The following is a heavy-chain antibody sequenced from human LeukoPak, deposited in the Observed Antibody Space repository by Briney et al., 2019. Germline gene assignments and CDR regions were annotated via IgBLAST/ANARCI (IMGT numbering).Heavy chain of an antibody. CDR2: VTGGGTTT. CDR3: VISSGWKGGYYFDF. D-gene: IGHD6-19*01. Sequence: GGSLRLSCAASGFTFSSYAMSWVRQAPGKGLEWVSAVTGGGTTTSYADSVKGRFTISRDNSKHTLYLQMNSLRAEDTGVYYCVISSGWKGGYYFDFWGQGTLVTVSS. CDR1: GFTFSSYA. V-gene: IGHV3-23*01. J-gene: IGHJ4*02.